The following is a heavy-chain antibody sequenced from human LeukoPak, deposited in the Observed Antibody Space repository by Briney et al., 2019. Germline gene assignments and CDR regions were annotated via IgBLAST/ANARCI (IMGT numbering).Heavy chain of an antibody. CDR2: LSGGGVGT. J-gene: IGHJ3*02. V-gene: IGHV3-23*01. D-gene: IGHD3-10*02. CDR1: GFTFSSYA. Sequence: GGSLRLSCVASGFTFSSYAMNWVRLAPGKGLEWVSVLSGGGVGTYYADSVKGRFTISRDNSKNTLYLQMNSLRAEDTAVYYCAKLSSGVTTWLGAFDISGQRTPGTVS. CDR3: AKLSSGVTTWLGAFDI.